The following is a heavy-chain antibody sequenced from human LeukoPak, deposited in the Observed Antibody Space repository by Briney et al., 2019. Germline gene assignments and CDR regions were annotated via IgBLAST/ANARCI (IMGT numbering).Heavy chain of an antibody. D-gene: IGHD3-3*01. J-gene: IGHJ4*02. Sequence: SVKVSCKASGGTFSSYAISWVRQAPGQGLEWMGGIIPIFGTANYAQKFQGRVTITADKSTSTAYMELSSLRSEDTAVYYCASPRFTIFGVVPPYYFDYWGQGTLVTVSS. V-gene: IGHV1-69*06. CDR2: IIPIFGTA. CDR3: ASPRFTIFGVVPPYYFDY. CDR1: GGTFSSYA.